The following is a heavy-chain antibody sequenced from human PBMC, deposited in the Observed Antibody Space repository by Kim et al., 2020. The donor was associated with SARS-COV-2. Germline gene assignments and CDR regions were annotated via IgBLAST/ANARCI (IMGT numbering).Heavy chain of an antibody. Sequence: SETLSLTCAVYGGSFSGYYWSWIRQPPGKGLEWIGEINHSGSTNYNPSLKSRVTISVDTSKNQFSLKLSSVTAADTAVYYCARVGIKNGSSSGGDAFDIWGQGTMVTVSS. D-gene: IGHD6-6*01. CDR2: INHSGST. CDR1: GGSFSGYY. CDR3: ARVGIKNGSSSGGDAFDI. J-gene: IGHJ3*02. V-gene: IGHV4-34*01.